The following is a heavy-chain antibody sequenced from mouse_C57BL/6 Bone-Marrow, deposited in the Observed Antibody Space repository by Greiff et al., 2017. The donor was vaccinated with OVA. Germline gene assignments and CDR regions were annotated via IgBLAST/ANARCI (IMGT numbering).Heavy chain of an antibody. J-gene: IGHJ1*03. CDR2: INPNNGGT. CDR3: ARGGYEGYWYFDV. CDR1: GYTFTDYN. Sequence: EVQLQQSGPELVKPGASVKIPCKASGYTFTDYNMDWVKQSHGKSLEWIGDINPNNGGTIYNQKFKGKATLTVDKSSSTAYMELRSLTSEDTAVYYCARGGYEGYWYFDVWGTGTTVTVSS. D-gene: IGHD2-2*01. V-gene: IGHV1-18*01.